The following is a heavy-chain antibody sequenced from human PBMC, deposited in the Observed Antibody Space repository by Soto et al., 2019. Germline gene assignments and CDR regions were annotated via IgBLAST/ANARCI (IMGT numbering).Heavy chain of an antibody. Sequence: QVQLVQSGAEVKKPGSSVKVSCKASGGTFSSYAISWVRQAPGQGLDWMGGTIPIFGTANYAQKFQGRVTITADESTSTAYMELSSLRSEDTAVYYCARAAGMITSGGVIVHQYGMDVWGHGTTVTVSS. CDR1: GGTFSSYA. V-gene: IGHV1-69*12. J-gene: IGHJ6*02. CDR3: ARAAGMITSGGVIVHQYGMDV. CDR2: TIPIFGTA. D-gene: IGHD3-16*02.